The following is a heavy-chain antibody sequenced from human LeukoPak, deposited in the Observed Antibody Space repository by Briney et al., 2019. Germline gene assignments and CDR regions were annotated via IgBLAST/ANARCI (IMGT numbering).Heavy chain of an antibody. CDR1: GYTFTSYG. J-gene: IGHJ4*02. CDR2: ISAYNGNT. D-gene: IGHD6-19*01. CDR3: ARGAVAGKLDY. Sequence: GASVKVSCKASGYTFTSYGISWVRQAPGQGLEWMGWISAYNGNTNYAQKLQGRVTITRDTSAGTAYMELSSLRSEDTAVYYCARGAVAGKLDYWGQGTLVTVSS. V-gene: IGHV1-18*01.